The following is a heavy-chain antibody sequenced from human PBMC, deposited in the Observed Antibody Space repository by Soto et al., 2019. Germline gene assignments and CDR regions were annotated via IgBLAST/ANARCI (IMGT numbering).Heavy chain of an antibody. V-gene: IGHV5-51*01. CDR3: ARLGAITIFGVVNSWFDP. CDR2: IYPGDSDT. Sequence: GESLKISCKGSGYSFTSYWIGWVRQMPGKGLEWMGIIYPGDSDTRYSPSFQGQVTISADKSISTAYLQWCSLKASDTAMYYCARLGAITIFGVVNSWFDPWGQGTLVTVSS. J-gene: IGHJ5*02. D-gene: IGHD3-3*01. CDR1: GYSFTSYW.